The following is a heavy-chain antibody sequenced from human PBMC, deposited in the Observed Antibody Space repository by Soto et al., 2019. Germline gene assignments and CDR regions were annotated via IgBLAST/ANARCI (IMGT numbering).Heavy chain of an antibody. V-gene: IGHV3-33*01. J-gene: IGHJ4*02. CDR2: IWYDGSNK. Sequence: QVQLVESGGGVVQPGRSLRLSCAASGFTFSSYGMHWVRQAPGKGLEWVAVIWYDGSNKYYADSVKGRFTISRDNSKNTLYLLMHSLRDEDTAVYYCARDQNSSGWYFGFDYWVQGTLVTVSS. CDR1: GFTFSSYG. CDR3: ARDQNSSGWYFGFDY. D-gene: IGHD6-19*01.